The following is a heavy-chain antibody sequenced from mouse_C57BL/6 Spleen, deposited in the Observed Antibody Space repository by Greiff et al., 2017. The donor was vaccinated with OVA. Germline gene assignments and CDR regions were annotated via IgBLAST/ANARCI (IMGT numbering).Heavy chain of an antibody. CDR1: GYTFTSYT. Sequence: VKLMESGAELARPGASVKMSCKASGYTFTSYTMHWVKQRPGQGLEWIGYINPSSGYTKYNQKFKDKATLTADKSSSTAYMQLSSLTSEDSAVYYCARALTEEAWFAYWGQGTLVTVSA. CDR2: INPSSGYT. CDR3: ARALTEEAWFAY. J-gene: IGHJ3*01. V-gene: IGHV1-4*01. D-gene: IGHD1-1*01.